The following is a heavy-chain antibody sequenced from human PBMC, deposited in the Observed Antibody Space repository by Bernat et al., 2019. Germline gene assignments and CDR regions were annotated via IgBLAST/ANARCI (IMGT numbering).Heavy chain of an antibody. D-gene: IGHD3-16*02. CDR3: ASHIGGYDYIWGSYRSDYYYMDV. Sequence: QLQLQESGPGLVKPSETLSLTCTVSGGSISSSSYYWGWIRQPPGKGLEWIGSIYYSGSTYYNPSLKSRVTISVDTSKNQFSLKLSSVTAADTAVYYCASHIGGYDYIWGSYRSDYYYMDVWGKGTTVTVSS. CDR2: IYYSGST. CDR1: GGSISSSSYY. V-gene: IGHV4-39*01. J-gene: IGHJ6*03.